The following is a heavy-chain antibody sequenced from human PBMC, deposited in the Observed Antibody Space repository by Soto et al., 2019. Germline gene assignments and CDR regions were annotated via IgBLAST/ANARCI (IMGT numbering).Heavy chain of an antibody. CDR3: ARRGRYFDWFPDY. Sequence: GESLKISCKGSGYSFTSYWISWVRQMPGKGLEWMGRIDPSDSYTNYSPSFQGHVTISADKSISTAYLQWGSLKASDTAMYYCARRGRYFDWFPDYWGQGTLVTVSS. CDR1: GYSFTSYW. D-gene: IGHD3-9*01. V-gene: IGHV5-10-1*01. J-gene: IGHJ4*02. CDR2: IDPSDSYT.